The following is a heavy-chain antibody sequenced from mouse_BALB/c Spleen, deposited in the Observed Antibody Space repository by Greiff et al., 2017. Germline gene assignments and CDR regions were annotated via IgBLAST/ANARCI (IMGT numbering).Heavy chain of an antibody. CDR3: ASAIYYDYDGFAY. D-gene: IGHD2-4*01. CDR1: GFTFSSYT. CDR2: ISSGGGNT. Sequence: EVQGVESGGGLVKPGGSLKLSCAASGFTFSSYTMSWVRQTPEKRLEWVATISSGGGNTYYPDSVKGRFTISRDNAKNNLYLQMSSLRSEDTALYYCASAIYYDYDGFAYWGQGTLVTVSA. J-gene: IGHJ3*01. V-gene: IGHV5-9*03.